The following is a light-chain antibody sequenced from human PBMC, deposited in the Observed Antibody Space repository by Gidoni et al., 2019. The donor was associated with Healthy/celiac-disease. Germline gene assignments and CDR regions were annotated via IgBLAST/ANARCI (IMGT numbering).Light chain of an antibody. Sequence: EIVLTQSPGTPSLSPGERATLSCRASQSVSSSYLAWYQQKPGQAPRPLIYGASSRATGIPDRFSGSGSGTDFTLTISRLEPEDFAVYYCQQYGSSPPRTFGQXTKVEIK. V-gene: IGKV3-20*01. CDR2: GAS. CDR1: QSVSSSY. J-gene: IGKJ1*01. CDR3: QQYGSSPPRT.